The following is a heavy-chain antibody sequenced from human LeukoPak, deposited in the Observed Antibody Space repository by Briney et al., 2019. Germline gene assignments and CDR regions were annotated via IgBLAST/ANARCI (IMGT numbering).Heavy chain of an antibody. J-gene: IGHJ4*02. V-gene: IGHV3-30-3*01. D-gene: IGHD2-2*01. CDR1: GFTFSSYV. CDR3: VGYCSTASCGASY. CDR2: IPYDGSNK. Sequence: GGSLRLSCAASGFTFSSYVMHWVRQAPGKGLEWVAVIPYDGSNKNYADSVKGRFTISRDNSKNTLDLEMNSLRAEDAAVYYCVGYCSTASCGASYWGQGTLVTVSS.